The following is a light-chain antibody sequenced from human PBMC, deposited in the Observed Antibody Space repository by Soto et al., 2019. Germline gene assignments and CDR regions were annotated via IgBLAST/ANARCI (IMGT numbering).Light chain of an antibody. CDR1: QSVMYSANNKNC. CDR3: KQYLAIPRT. J-gene: IGKJ1*01. V-gene: IGKV4-1*01. Sequence: DIVMTQCPDSLAVSLGERATINCKSSQSVMYSANNKNCVAWYQQKPGQPPKVLIYSASTRDSGVPDRFSGSGSGTDFTLTISRLQAADVAVSYCKQYLAIPRTLGQGPKVDI. CDR2: SAS.